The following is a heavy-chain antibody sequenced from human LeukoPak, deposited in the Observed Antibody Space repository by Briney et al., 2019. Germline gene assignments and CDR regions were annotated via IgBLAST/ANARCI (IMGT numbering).Heavy chain of an antibody. Sequence: GGSLRLSCAASGFTFSDYAMCSFLQAPGKGVQGVFLISWNGGSSYYAHSVKGRFTVSRDNSKNSLYLQMSSLRAEDTAVYYCAKDSGSYRDYIDYWGQGTLVTVSS. CDR3: AKDSGSYRDYIDY. V-gene: IGHV3-43D*04. CDR1: GFTFSDYA. CDR2: ISWNGGSS. J-gene: IGHJ4*02. D-gene: IGHD1-26*01.